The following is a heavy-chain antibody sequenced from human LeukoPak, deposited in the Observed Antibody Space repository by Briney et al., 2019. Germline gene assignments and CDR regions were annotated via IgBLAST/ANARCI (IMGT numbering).Heavy chain of an antibody. Sequence: GRSLRLSCAASGFTFSSYAMHWVRQAPGKGLEWVAVISYDGSNKYYADSVKGRFTISRDNSKNTLYLQMNSLRAEDTAVYYCAKHVDIVATIPDWGQGTLVTVSS. CDR3: AKHVDIVATIPD. V-gene: IGHV3-30*04. CDR2: ISYDGSNK. J-gene: IGHJ4*02. CDR1: GFTFSSYA. D-gene: IGHD5-12*01.